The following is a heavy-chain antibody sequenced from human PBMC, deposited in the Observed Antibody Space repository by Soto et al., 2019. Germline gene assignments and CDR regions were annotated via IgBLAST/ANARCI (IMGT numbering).Heavy chain of an antibody. D-gene: IGHD6-13*01. CDR3: ARDTGIAAAGTYYYYGMDV. V-gene: IGHV3-48*03. CDR1: GFTFSSYE. Sequence: GGSLSLSCAASGFTFSSYEMNWVRQAPGKGLEWVSYISSSGSTIYYADSVKGRFTISRDNAKNSLYLQMNSLRAEDTAVYYCARDTGIAAAGTYYYYGMDVWGQGTTVTVSS. J-gene: IGHJ6*02. CDR2: ISSSGSTI.